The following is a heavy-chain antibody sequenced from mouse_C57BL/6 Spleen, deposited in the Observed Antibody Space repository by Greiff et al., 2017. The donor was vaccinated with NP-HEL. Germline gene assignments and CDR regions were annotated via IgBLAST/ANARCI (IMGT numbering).Heavy chain of an antibody. CDR2: IYPGNSDT. CDR1: GYTFTSYW. CDR3: TRRIYYDYDEGMDY. J-gene: IGHJ4*01. Sequence: VHVKQSGTVLARPGASVKMSCKTSGYTFTSYWMHWVKQRPGQGLEWIGAIYPGNSDTSYNQKFKGKAKLTAVTSASTAYMELSSLTNEDSAVYYCTRRIYYDYDEGMDYWGQGTSVTVSS. V-gene: IGHV1-5*01. D-gene: IGHD2-4*01.